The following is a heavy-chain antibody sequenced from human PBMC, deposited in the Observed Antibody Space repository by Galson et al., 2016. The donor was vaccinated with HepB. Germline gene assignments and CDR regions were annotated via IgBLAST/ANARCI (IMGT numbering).Heavy chain of an antibody. J-gene: IGHJ4*02. Sequence: SVKVSCKASGYTLSGYFIHWVRQAPGQGLEWMGWINPNSGGTNYAQKFQGRVTMTKDTSINTAYMELSSLRSDDTAVYYCARGQYDILNDYWGQGTLVTVAS. CDR1: GYTLSGYF. CDR2: INPNSGGT. CDR3: ARGQYDILNDY. V-gene: IGHV1-2*02. D-gene: IGHD3-9*01.